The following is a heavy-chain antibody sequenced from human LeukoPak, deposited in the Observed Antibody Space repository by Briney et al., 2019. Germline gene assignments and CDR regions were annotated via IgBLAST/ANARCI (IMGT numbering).Heavy chain of an antibody. V-gene: IGHV3-7*01. CDR1: GFTFSSYW. J-gene: IGHJ6*03. D-gene: IGHD6-19*01. Sequence: GGSLRPSCAASGFTFSSYWMSWVRQAPGKGLEWVANIKQDGSEKYYVDSVKGRFTISRDNAKNSLYLQMNSLRAEDTAVYYCARLKWLVGYYYYYYMDVWGKGTTVTVSS. CDR3: ARLKWLVGYYYYYYMDV. CDR2: IKQDGSEK.